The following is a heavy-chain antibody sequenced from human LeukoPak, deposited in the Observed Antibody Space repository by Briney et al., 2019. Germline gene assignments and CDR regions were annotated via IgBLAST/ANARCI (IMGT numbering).Heavy chain of an antibody. Sequence: SETLSLTCTVSGGSISSSSYYWGWIRQPPGKGLEWIGSIYYSGSTYYNPSLKSRVTISVDTSKNQFSLKLSSVTAADTAVYYCARGLTYGPYINFDYWGQGTLVTVSS. CDR1: GGSISSSSYY. D-gene: IGHD4-17*01. J-gene: IGHJ4*02. V-gene: IGHV4-39*01. CDR3: ARGLTYGPYINFDY. CDR2: IYYSGST.